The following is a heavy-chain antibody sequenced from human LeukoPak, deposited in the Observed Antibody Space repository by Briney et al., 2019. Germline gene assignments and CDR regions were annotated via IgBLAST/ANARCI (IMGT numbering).Heavy chain of an antibody. V-gene: IGHV1-18*01. CDR1: GYTFTGFG. Sequence: ASVKVSCKTSGYTFTGFGISWVRQAPGQGLEWLGWISGSKDNTHYIQRLQGRITMTTDTSTSTAYMELRSLRSDDTALYYCGREFCDTHRCFFPDFWGQGTLVTVSS. D-gene: IGHD4/OR15-4a*01. CDR2: ISGSKDNT. J-gene: IGHJ4*02. CDR3: GREFCDTHRCFFPDF.